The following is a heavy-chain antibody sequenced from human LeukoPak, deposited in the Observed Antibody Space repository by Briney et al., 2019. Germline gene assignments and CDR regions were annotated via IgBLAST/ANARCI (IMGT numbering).Heavy chain of an antibody. Sequence: PGRSLRLSCTASGFTFGDYAMSWVRQAPGKGPELVGFTRRKANGGTTEYAASVKGRFTISRDDSKSIAYLQMNSLKTEDTAVYYCTSGLYYDSWSDLFDYWGQGTLVTVSS. D-gene: IGHD3-3*01. CDR1: GFTFGDYA. J-gene: IGHJ4*02. CDR3: TSGLYYDSWSDLFDY. V-gene: IGHV3-49*04. CDR2: TRRKANGGTT.